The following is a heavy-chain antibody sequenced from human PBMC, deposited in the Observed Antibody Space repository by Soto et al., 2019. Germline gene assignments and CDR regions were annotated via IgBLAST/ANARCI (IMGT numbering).Heavy chain of an antibody. J-gene: IGHJ6*02. V-gene: IGHV4-39*02. D-gene: IGHD6-13*01. CDR2: IYYSGST. CDR3: ARDLGIAAAGYYYYYGMHV. CDR1: GGSISSSSYY. Sequence: SETLSLTCTVSGGSISSSSYYWGWIRQPPGKGLEWIGSIYYSGSTYYNPSLKSRVTISVDTSKNQFSLKLSSVTAADTAVYYCARDLGIAAAGYYYYYGMHVWGQGTTVTVSS.